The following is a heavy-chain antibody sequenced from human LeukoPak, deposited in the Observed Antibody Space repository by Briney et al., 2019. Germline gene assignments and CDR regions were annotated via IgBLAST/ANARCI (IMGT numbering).Heavy chain of an antibody. J-gene: IGHJ4*02. D-gene: IGHD2-2*02. CDR1: GYTFTSYG. CDR2: ISAYNGNT. V-gene: IGHV1-18*01. Sequence: ASVKVSCKASGYTFTSYGISWVRQAPGQGLEWMGWISAYNGNTNYAQKLQGRVTMTTDTSTSTAYMELSRLRSDDTAVYYCARVLLRYCSSTSCYTLNYWGQGTLVTVSS. CDR3: ARVLLRYCSSTSCYTLNY.